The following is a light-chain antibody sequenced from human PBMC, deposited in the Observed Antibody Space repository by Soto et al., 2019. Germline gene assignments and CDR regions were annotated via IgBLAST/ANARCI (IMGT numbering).Light chain of an antibody. CDR3: QQDNGYSXT. J-gene: IGKJ1*01. CDR2: KAS. CDR1: QSINSW. V-gene: IGKV1-5*03. Sequence: DIQMTQSPSTLSASVGDRVTITCRASQSINSWLAWYQQKPGRAPKLLIYKASSLESGVPSRFSGSGSGTEFTLTISSLQPDDFATYYCQQDNGYSXTFGQGTKV.